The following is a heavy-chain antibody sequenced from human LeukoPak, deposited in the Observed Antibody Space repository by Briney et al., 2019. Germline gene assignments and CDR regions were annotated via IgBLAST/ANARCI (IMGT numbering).Heavy chain of an antibody. D-gene: IGHD1-26*01. CDR2: ISGSGGSN. V-gene: IGHV3-23*01. Sequence: PGQSLRLSCAAAAFTLTSYATSCVRQAPGKGLEWISVISGSGGSNYSEAVVKGRFTISKDNSKNKLYLQINRLRDEDTAVYYCAKDGGLLDDFDIWGQGTMVTVSS. J-gene: IGHJ3*02. CDR1: AFTLTSYA. CDR3: AKDGGLLDDFDI.